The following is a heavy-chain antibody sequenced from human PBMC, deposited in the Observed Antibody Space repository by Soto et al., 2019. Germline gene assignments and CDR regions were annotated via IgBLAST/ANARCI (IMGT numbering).Heavy chain of an antibody. CDR2: IYYSGST. CDR1: GGSISSVGHY. V-gene: IGHV4-31*03. CDR3: ARESGGYDSSTRYGLDV. J-gene: IGHJ6*02. Sequence: PSETLSLTCSVSGGSISSVGHYWTWIRQQPGKGLERIGYIYYSGSTDYNPSLKSRVTISVDRSKNQFSLNLSSVTAADTAIYYCARESGGYDSSTRYGLDVWGQGTTLPVSS. D-gene: IGHD6-25*01.